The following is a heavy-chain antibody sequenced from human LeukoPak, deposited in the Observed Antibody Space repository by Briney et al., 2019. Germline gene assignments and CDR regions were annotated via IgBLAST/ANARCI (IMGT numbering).Heavy chain of an antibody. CDR3: ARVTGTKYRWFDP. J-gene: IGHJ5*02. CDR2: IYYSGST. D-gene: IGHD1-1*01. Sequence: SETLSLACTVSGGSISSYYWSWIRQPPGKGLEWIGYIYYSGSTNYNPSLKSRVTISVDTSKNQFSLKLSSVTAADTAVYYCARVTGTKYRWFDPWGQGTLVTVSS. V-gene: IGHV4-59*12. CDR1: GGSISSYY.